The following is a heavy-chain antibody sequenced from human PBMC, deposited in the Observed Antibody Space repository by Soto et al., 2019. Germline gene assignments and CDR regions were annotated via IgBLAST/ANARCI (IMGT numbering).Heavy chain of an antibody. Sequence: PGGSLRLSCAASGFTFSRYGMHWVRQAPGKGLEWVAVISYDGSNEYYADSAKGRFTISRDNSKNTLYLQMNSLRAEDTAVYYCAKDPMNYDFWSGHVEVDYGMDVWGQGTTVTVSS. D-gene: IGHD3-3*01. V-gene: IGHV3-30*18. J-gene: IGHJ6*02. CDR1: GFTFSRYG. CDR3: AKDPMNYDFWSGHVEVDYGMDV. CDR2: ISYDGSNE.